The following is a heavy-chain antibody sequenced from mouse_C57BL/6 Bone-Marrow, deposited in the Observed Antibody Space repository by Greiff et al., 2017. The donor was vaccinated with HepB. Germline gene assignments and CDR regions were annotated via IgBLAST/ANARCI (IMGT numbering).Heavy chain of an antibody. CDR2: INSDGGST. D-gene: IGHD1-1*01. Sequence: EVKLMESGGGLVQPGESLKLSCESNEYEFPSHDMSWVRKTPEKRLELVAAINSDGGSTYYPDTMERRFIISRDNTKKTLYLQMSSLRSEDTALYYCARLGYYGSSTDYYAMDYWGQGTSVTVSS. CDR3: ARLGYYGSSTDYYAMDY. J-gene: IGHJ4*01. V-gene: IGHV5-2*01. CDR1: EYEFPSHD.